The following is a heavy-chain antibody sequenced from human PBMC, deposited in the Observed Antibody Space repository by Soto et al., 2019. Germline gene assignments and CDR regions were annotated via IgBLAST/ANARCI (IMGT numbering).Heavy chain of an antibody. CDR3: ARDPDYDFWSGSSSGIDY. J-gene: IGHJ4*02. CDR2: INPSGGST. CDR1: GYTFTSYY. D-gene: IGHD3-3*01. V-gene: IGHV1-46*01. Sequence: ASVKVSCKASGYTFTSYYMHWVRQAPGQGLEWIGIINPSGGSTSYAQKFQGRVTMTRDTSTSTVYMELSSLRSEDTAVYYCARDPDYDFWSGSSSGIDYWGQGTLVTVSS.